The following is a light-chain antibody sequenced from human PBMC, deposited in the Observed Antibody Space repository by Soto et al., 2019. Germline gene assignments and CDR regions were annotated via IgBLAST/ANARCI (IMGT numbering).Light chain of an antibody. CDR3: QQYGSSL. Sequence: EIVLTQSPGTLSLSPGERATLSCRASQSVSSSYLAWYQQKPGQAPRLLIYGASSRATGIPDRFSGSGSGTDFTLTISRLEPEDFAVYYCQQYGSSLFGQVTKLEIK. CDR1: QSVSSSY. V-gene: IGKV3-20*01. CDR2: GAS. J-gene: IGKJ2*01.